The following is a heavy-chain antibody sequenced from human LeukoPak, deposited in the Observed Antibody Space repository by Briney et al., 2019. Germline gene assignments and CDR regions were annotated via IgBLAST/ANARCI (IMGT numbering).Heavy chain of an antibody. J-gene: IGHJ4*02. Sequence: SETLSLTCAVYGGSFSGYYWSWIRQPPGKGLEWIGEINHSGSTNYNPSLKSRVTISVDTSKNQFSLKLSSVTAADTAVYYCAREPSLEYFDYWGQGTLVTVSS. D-gene: IGHD1-1*01. CDR1: GGSFSGYY. V-gene: IGHV4-34*01. CDR2: INHSGST. CDR3: AREPSLEYFDY.